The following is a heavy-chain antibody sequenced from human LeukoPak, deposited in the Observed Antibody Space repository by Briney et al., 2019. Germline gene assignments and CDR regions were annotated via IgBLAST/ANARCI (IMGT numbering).Heavy chain of an antibody. CDR1: GFTFSTYN. V-gene: IGHV3-48*01. CDR3: ARDRSGYIDRPIDY. Sequence: GGSLRLSCAASGFTFSTYNMNWVRQAPGKGLEWVSYISSSGSSIYYADSVKGRLTISRDNAKNSLYLQMNSLRAEDTAVYYCARDRSGYIDRPIDYWGQGALVTVSS. D-gene: IGHD5-12*01. J-gene: IGHJ4*02. CDR2: ISSSGSSI.